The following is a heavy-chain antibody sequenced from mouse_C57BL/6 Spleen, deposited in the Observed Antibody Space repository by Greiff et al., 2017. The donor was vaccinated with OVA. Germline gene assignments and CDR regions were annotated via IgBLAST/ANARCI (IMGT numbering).Heavy chain of an antibody. D-gene: IGHD2-4*01. V-gene: IGHV2-9*01. CDR3: AKHHYDYDDGDYYAMDY. CDR1: GFSLTRYG. J-gene: IGHJ4*01. Sequence: VQVVESGPVLVAPSQSLSIPFTVSGFSLTRYGVDWVRQPPGKGLEWLGVIWGGGSTNYNSALMSRLSISKDNSKSQVFLKMNSLQTDDTAMYYCAKHHYDYDDGDYYAMDYWGQGTSVTVSS. CDR2: IWGGGST.